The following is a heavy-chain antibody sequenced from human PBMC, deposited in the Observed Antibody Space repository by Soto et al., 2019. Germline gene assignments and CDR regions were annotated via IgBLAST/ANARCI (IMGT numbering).Heavy chain of an antibody. D-gene: IGHD3-3*01. Sequence: EVQLVESGGGLVQPGGSLRLSCAASGFTFSSYWMSWVRQAPGKGLEWVANIKQDGSEKYYVDSVKGRFTISRDNAKNSLYLHMNSLRAEDTAVYYCARDRYSYYDFWSGSLPYYYYGMDVWGQGTTVTVSS. CDR1: GFTFSSYW. V-gene: IGHV3-7*01. J-gene: IGHJ6*02. CDR2: IKQDGSEK. CDR3: ARDRYSYYDFWSGSLPYYYYGMDV.